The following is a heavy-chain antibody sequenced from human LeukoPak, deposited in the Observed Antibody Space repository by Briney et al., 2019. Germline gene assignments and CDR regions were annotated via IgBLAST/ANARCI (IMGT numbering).Heavy chain of an antibody. CDR3: ARGISSRGKPNWFDP. CDR1: GYSISRGYY. J-gene: IGHJ5*02. CDR2: IYHSGST. V-gene: IGHV4-38-2*02. Sequence: SETLSLTCTVSGYSISRGYYWGWIRQPPGKGLEWIGSIYHSGSTYYNPSLKSRVTISVDTSKNQFSLKLSSVTAADTAVYYCARGISSRGKPNWFDPWGQGTLVTVSS. D-gene: IGHD2-15*01.